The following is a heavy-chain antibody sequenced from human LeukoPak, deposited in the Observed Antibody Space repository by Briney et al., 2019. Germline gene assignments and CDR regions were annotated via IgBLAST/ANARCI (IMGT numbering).Heavy chain of an antibody. J-gene: IGHJ5*02. V-gene: IGHV1-18*01. Sequence: ASVTVSCTASGYTFTSYGISWVRQAPGQGLEWMGWISAYSGDTNYAQKFQGRATMTTDTSTSTAYMELRSLSSEDTAVYYCARGRTIFGVVIPFDPWGQGTLVTVSS. CDR3: ARGRTIFGVVIPFDP. CDR1: GYTFTSYG. CDR2: ISAYSGDT. D-gene: IGHD3-3*01.